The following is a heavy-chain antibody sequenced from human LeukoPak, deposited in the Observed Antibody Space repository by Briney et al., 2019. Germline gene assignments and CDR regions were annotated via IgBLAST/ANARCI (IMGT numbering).Heavy chain of an antibody. V-gene: IGHV4-34*01. CDR3: ARSKLLWFGDRMPFDY. D-gene: IGHD3-10*01. Sequence: PSETLSLTCAVYGGSFSGYYWSWIRQPPGKGLEWIGEINHSGSTNYNPSLKSRVTISVDTSKNQFSLKLSSVTAADTAVYYCARSKLLWFGDRMPFDYWGQGTLVTVSS. CDR1: GGSFSGYY. J-gene: IGHJ4*02. CDR2: INHSGST.